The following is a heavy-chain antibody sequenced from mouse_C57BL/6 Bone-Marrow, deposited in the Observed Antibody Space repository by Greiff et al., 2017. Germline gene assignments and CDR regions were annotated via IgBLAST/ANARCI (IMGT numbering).Heavy chain of an antibody. V-gene: IGHV5-4*01. J-gene: IGHJ4*01. CDR2: ISDGGSYT. Sequence: DVQLQESGGGLVKPGGSLKLSCAASGFTFSSYAMSWVRQTPEKRLEWVATISDGGSYTYYPDNVKGRFTISRDNAKNNLYLQMSHLKSEDTAMYYCARSVLFMDYWGQGTSVTVSS. CDR3: ARSVLFMDY. CDR1: GFTFSSYA.